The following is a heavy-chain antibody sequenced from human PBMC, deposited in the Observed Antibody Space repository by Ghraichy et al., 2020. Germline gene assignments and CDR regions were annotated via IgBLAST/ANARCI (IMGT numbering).Heavy chain of an antibody. CDR3: ARWSVVTPSYYYYGMDV. CDR1: GGSFSGYY. J-gene: IGHJ6*02. CDR2: INHSGST. V-gene: IGHV4-34*01. Sequence: SETLSLTCAVYGGSFSGYYWSWIRQPPGKGLEWIGEINHSGSTNYNPSLKSRVTISVDTSKNQFSLKLSSVTAADTAVYYCARWSVVTPSYYYYGMDVWGQGTTVTVSS. D-gene: IGHD4-23*01.